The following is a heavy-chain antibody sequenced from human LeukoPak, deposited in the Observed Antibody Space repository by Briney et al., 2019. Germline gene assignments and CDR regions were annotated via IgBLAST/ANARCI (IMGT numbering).Heavy chain of an antibody. CDR2: IYPGDSDT. CDR3: ARVGGNGGRYYYYGMDV. D-gene: IGHD4-23*01. V-gene: IGHV5-51*01. Sequence: GESLKISCKGSGYSFTSYWTGWVRQMPGKGLEWMGIIYPGDSDTRYSPSFQGQVTISADKSISTAYLQWSSLKASDTAMYYCARVGGNGGRYYYYGMDVWGQGTTVTVSS. CDR1: GYSFTSYW. J-gene: IGHJ6*02.